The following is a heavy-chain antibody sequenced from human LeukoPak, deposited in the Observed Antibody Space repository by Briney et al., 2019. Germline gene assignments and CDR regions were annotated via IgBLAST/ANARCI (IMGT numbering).Heavy chain of an antibody. Sequence: SVKVSCKASGGTFSSYAISWVRQAPGQGLEWMGGIIPIFGTANYAQKFQGRVTITADESTSTAYMELSSLRSDDTAVYYCARGAYSSSWYSPYYYYGMDVWGQGTTVTVSS. CDR2: IIPIFGTA. D-gene: IGHD6-13*01. J-gene: IGHJ6*02. CDR3: ARGAYSSSWYSPYYYYGMDV. CDR1: GGTFSSYA. V-gene: IGHV1-69*13.